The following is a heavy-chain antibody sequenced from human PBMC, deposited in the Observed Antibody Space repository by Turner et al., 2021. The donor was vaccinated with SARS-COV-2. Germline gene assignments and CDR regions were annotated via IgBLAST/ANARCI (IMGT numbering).Heavy chain of an antibody. D-gene: IGHD1-26*01. Sequence: EVHLLESGGGLVQPGGSLRLSWAASGFSFSNYAMRWVRQAPGKGLEWVSGISDSGGTTFYADSVRGRFTISRDNSKNTVYLQMNSLRAEDTAVYYCAKDGVGDNGWGYLDYWGQGTLVTVSS. CDR2: ISDSGGTT. CDR3: AKDGVGDNGWGYLDY. V-gene: IGHV3-23*01. CDR1: GFSFSNYA. J-gene: IGHJ4*02.